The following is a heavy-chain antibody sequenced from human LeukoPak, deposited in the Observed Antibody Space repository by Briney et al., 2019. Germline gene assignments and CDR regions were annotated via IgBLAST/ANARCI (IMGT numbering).Heavy chain of an antibody. CDR2: ISSSSSYI. Sequence: GGSLRLSCAAPGFTSSTYSMNWVRQAPGKELEWVSSISSSSSYIYYADSVKGRFTISRDNAKNSLDLQMNSLRAEDTAVYYCARAVGSSSSWGQGTLVTVSS. J-gene: IGHJ5*02. CDR3: ARAVGSSSS. V-gene: IGHV3-21*01. D-gene: IGHD6-6*01. CDR1: GFTSSTYS.